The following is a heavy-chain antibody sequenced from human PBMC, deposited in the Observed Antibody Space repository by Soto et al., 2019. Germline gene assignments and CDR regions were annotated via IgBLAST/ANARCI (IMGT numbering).Heavy chain of an antibody. V-gene: IGHV3-30-3*01. CDR2: ISHDGINK. CDR1: GVSFSSHA. Sequence: PGGSPRLSCAASGVSFSSHAMHWVRHSSGRGLEWVAVISHDGINKHYADSVQGRLTIYRDNSKNMVYLQINNLGVEDTAIYYCVREPRGNDYWLRLDFWGQGTLVTVSS. J-gene: IGHJ4*02. D-gene: IGHD5-12*01. CDR3: VREPRGNDYWLRLDF.